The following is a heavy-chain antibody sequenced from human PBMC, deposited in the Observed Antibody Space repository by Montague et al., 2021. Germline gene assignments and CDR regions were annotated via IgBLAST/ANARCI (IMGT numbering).Heavy chain of an antibody. CDR2: IYDSGST. CDR3: ARSGGYCSGGRCDTFDY. D-gene: IGHD2-15*01. Sequence: TLSLTCSVSGGSISSGGFYWSWIRQHPGKGPEWIGSIYDSGSTSYNPSLKSRLTLSRDTSKNQVSLRLTSVTAAETAVYYCARSGGYCSGGRCDTFDYWGQGTLVTVSS. V-gene: IGHV4-31*03. CDR1: GGSISSGGFY. J-gene: IGHJ4*02.